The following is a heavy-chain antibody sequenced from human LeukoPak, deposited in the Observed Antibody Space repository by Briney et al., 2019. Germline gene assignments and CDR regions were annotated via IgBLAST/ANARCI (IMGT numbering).Heavy chain of an antibody. D-gene: IGHD3-9*01. CDR2: ISYDGSNK. CDR1: GFTFSSYA. Sequence: GGSLRLSCAASGFTFSSYAMHWVRQAPGKGLEWVAVISYDGSNKYYADSVKGRFTISRDNSKNTLYLQMNSLRAGDTAVYYCARSRSDFDWLLYADYWGQGTLVTVSS. V-gene: IGHV3-30*04. J-gene: IGHJ4*02. CDR3: ARSRSDFDWLLYADY.